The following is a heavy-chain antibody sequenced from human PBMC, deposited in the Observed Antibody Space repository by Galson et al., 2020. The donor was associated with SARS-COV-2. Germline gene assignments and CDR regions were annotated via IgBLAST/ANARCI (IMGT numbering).Heavy chain of an antibody. J-gene: IGHJ6*02. Sequence: GESLKISCEASGFTFSDHYMDWVRQAPGKGLEWVGRTRDKANSYTTEYAASVKGRFTISRDDSKNSLYLQMNSLKTEDTAVYYCAREAKLAQATANYYYYGMDVWGQGTTVTVSS. V-gene: IGHV3-72*01. D-gene: IGHD2-21*02. CDR3: AREAKLAQATANYYYYGMDV. CDR1: GFTFSDHY. CDR2: TRDKANSYTT.